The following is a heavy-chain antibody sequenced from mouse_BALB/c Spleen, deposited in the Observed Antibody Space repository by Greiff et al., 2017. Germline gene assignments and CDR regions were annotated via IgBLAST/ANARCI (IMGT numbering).Heavy chain of an antibody. D-gene: IGHD2-3*01. CDR2: ISYSGST. J-gene: IGHJ4*01. CDR1: GYSITSDYA. Sequence: EVKLQESGPGLVKPSQSLSLTCTVTGYSITSDYAWNWIRQFPGNKLEWMGYISYSGSTSYNPSLQSRISITRDTSKNQFFLQLNSVTTEDTATYYCAKIYDGYYGNAMDYWGQGTSVTVSS. CDR3: AKIYDGYYGNAMDY. V-gene: IGHV3-2*02.